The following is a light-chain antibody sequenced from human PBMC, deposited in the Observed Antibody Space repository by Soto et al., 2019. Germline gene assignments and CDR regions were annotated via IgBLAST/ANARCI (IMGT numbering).Light chain of an antibody. CDR2: EVS. J-gene: IGLJ2*01. CDR3: QSYDSSLRVYVV. CDR1: SSDVGGYNY. V-gene: IGLV2-14*01. Sequence: QSVLTQPASVSGSPGQSITISCTGTSSDVGGYNYVSWYQQHPGKAPKLMIYEVSNRPSGVSNRFSGSKSGNTASLTISGLQAEDEADYYCQSYDSSLRVYVVFGGGTKLTVL.